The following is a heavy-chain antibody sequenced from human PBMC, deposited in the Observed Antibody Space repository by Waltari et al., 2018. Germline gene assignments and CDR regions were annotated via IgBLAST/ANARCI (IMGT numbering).Heavy chain of an antibody. J-gene: IGHJ6*02. Sequence: EVQLLESGGGLVQPGGSLRLSCIASGFTFNNFDVGWVRQASGKGLGWVSHSTRDGTDTYYADSVKGRFTGSRDDSRKTLFLHMSSLRAADTALYYCVKALFASGMKYGVDVWGQGTRVTVSS. V-gene: IGHV3-23*01. D-gene: IGHD1-1*01. CDR1: GFTFNNFD. CDR2: STRDGTDT. CDR3: VKALFASGMKYGVDV.